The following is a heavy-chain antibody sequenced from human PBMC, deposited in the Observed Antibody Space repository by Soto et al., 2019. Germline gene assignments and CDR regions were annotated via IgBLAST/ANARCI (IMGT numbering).Heavy chain of an antibody. J-gene: IGHJ6*03. CDR3: AKIKADIVVVPADYYYLDV. D-gene: IGHD2-2*01. Sequence: EVQLLESGGVLVQPGGSLRLSCAASGFTFSSYAMSWVRQAPGKGLEWVSAISGSGGSTYYADSVKGRFTISRDNSKNTLYLQMNSLRAEDTDVYYCAKIKADIVVVPADYYYLDVWGKGTTVTVSS. V-gene: IGHV3-23*01. CDR1: GFTFSSYA. CDR2: ISGSGGST.